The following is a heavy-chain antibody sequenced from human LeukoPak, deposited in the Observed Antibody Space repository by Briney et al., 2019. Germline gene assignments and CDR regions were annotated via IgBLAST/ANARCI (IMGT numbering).Heavy chain of an antibody. CDR2: IYTSGST. V-gene: IGHV4-4*07. CDR1: GFTFSSYW. J-gene: IGHJ5*02. CDR3: AREQRFLVFRGNWFDP. D-gene: IGHD3-3*01. Sequence: PGGSLRLSCAASGFTFSSYWMHWIRQPAGKGLEWIGRIYTSGSTNYNPSLKSRVTMSVDTSKNQFSLKLSSVTAADTAVYYCAREQRFLVFRGNWFDPWGQGTLVTVSS.